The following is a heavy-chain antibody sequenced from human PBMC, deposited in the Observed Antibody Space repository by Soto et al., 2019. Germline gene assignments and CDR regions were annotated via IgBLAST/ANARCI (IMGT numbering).Heavy chain of an antibody. CDR1: AFSLSTGGVG. Sequence: QITLKESGPTLVKPTQTLTLTCTFSAFSLSTGGVGVGWIRQPPGKALEWLALIYWDDDKRYSPSLRSRLTIPMDPSKNQVVLTMTNMDPVDTATYYCIQSRCGGDCLQSYASYYYYGMDVWGQGTTVTVSS. J-gene: IGHJ6*02. V-gene: IGHV2-5*02. D-gene: IGHD2-21*02. CDR2: IYWDDDK. CDR3: IQSRCGGDCLQSYASYYYYGMDV.